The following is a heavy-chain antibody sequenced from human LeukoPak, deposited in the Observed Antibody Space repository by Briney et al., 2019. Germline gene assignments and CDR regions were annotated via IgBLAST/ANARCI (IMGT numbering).Heavy chain of an antibody. CDR2: ISGSGGST. Sequence: GGSLRLSCAASGFTFSSYAMSWVRQAPGKGLEWVSAISGSGGSTYYADSVKGRFTISRDNSMDMVFLQMHGLRGDDSARYYCAIQGYNYGDHGAVANGMDVWGQGTTVTVSS. V-gene: IGHV3-23*01. CDR3: AIQGYNYGDHGAVANGMDV. D-gene: IGHD5-18*01. CDR1: GFTFSSYA. J-gene: IGHJ6*02.